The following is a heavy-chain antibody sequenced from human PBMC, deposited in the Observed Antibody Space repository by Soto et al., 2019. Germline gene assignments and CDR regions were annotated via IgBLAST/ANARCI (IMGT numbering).Heavy chain of an antibody. D-gene: IGHD6-19*01. V-gene: IGHV1-18*01. Sequence: QVQLVQSGAEVKKPGASVKVSCKASGYTFTSYGISWVRQAPGQGLEWMGWVNAYNGNTNYAQKFQGRVTMTTDTAASTAYMELRSLRSDDTAVYYGAREAVSGRTGFDYWGQGTLVTVSS. J-gene: IGHJ4*02. CDR1: GYTFTSYG. CDR2: VNAYNGNT. CDR3: AREAVSGRTGFDY.